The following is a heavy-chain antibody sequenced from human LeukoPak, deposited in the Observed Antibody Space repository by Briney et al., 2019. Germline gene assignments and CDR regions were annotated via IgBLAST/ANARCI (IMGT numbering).Heavy chain of an antibody. Sequence: GGSLRLSCAASGFTFSDHYMDWVRQPPGKGLEWVGRTKNKANSYTTEYAASVKGRFTISRDESKNSLYLQMNSLKTEDTAVYYCARWDSGSCSDWGQGTLVTVSS. CDR2: TKNKANSYTT. D-gene: IGHD1-26*01. CDR1: GFTFSDHY. CDR3: ARWDSGSCSD. J-gene: IGHJ4*02. V-gene: IGHV3-72*01.